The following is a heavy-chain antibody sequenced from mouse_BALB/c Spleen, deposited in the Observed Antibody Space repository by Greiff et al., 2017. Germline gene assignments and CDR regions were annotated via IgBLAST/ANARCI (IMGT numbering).Heavy chain of an antibody. V-gene: IGHV1S16*01. Sequence: VQLQQSGAELVKPGASVKLSCKASGYTFTSYYMYWVKQRPGQGLEWIGEINPSNGGTNFNEKFKSKATLTVDKSSSTAYMQLSSLTSEDSAVYYCTIRAYYYGSSDWFAYWGQGTLVTVSA. J-gene: IGHJ3*01. CDR3: TIRAYYYGSSDWFAY. CDR2: INPSNGGT. CDR1: GYTFTSYY. D-gene: IGHD1-1*01.